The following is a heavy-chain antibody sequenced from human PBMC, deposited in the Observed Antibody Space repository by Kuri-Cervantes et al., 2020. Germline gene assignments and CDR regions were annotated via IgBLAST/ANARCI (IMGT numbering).Heavy chain of an antibody. J-gene: IGHJ4*02. V-gene: IGHV3-7*01. CDR1: GFTFSSYA. CDR2: IKQDGSER. D-gene: IGHD3-22*01. Sequence: GESLKISCAASGFTFSSYAMSWVRQAPGKGLEWVANIKQDGSERNYGNSVRGRFTISRDNAKNSLYLQMNSLRAEDTAVYFCARDGYYDNSGYWGQGTLVTVSS. CDR3: ARDGYYDNSGY.